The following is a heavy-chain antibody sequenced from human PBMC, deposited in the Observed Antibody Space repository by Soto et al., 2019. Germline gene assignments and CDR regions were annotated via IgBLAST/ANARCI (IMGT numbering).Heavy chain of an antibody. CDR2: ISGSGGST. CDR3: AKPLSGLRFLEWLLSDYFDY. Sequence: GGSLRLSCAASGFTFSSYAMSWVRQAPGKGLEWVSAISGSGGSTYYADSVKGRFTISRDNSKNTLYLQMNSLRAEDTAVYYCAKPLSGLRFLEWLLSDYFDYWGQGTLVTVSS. D-gene: IGHD3-3*01. CDR1: GFTFSSYA. V-gene: IGHV3-23*01. J-gene: IGHJ4*02.